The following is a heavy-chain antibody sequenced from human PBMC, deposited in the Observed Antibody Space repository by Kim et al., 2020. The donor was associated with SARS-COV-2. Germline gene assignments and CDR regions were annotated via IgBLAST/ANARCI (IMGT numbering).Heavy chain of an antibody. J-gene: IGHJ4*02. V-gene: IGHV4-39*01. Sequence: PSLKSRVTISGDTSKNQFSLKLSSVAAADTAVYYCARQSDKYGTLYYFDYWGQGTLVTVSS. D-gene: IGHD3-10*01. CDR3: ARQSDKYGTLYYFDY.